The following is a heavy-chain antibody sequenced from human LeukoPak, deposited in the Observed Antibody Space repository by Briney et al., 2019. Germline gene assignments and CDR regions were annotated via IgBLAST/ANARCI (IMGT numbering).Heavy chain of an antibody. V-gene: IGHV3-30*18. CDR3: AKDGVTTYLYYYYYYMDV. J-gene: IGHJ6*03. Sequence: GGSLRLSCAASGFTFSSYGMHWVRQAPGKGLEWVAVISYDGSNKYYADSVKGRFTISRDNSKNTLYLQMNSLRAEDTAVYYCAKDGVTTYLYYYYYYMDVWGKGTTVTVSS. CDR1: GFTFSSYG. CDR2: ISYDGSNK. D-gene: IGHD4-11*01.